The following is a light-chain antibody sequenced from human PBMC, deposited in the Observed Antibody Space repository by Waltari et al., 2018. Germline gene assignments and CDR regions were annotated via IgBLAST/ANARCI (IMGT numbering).Light chain of an antibody. Sequence: QSMLTQPPSVSGAPGQTVTISCTDSSSSIGAGYDVHWYQQVLGTAPKLLIYHNNNRPSAFPDRLAGLKSGASASLAITGVQAEDKADYYCQSYDFTVIGVVIFGGGTKLTVL. V-gene: IGLV1-40*01. J-gene: IGLJ2*01. CDR2: HNN. CDR3: QSYDFTVIGVVI. CDR1: SSSIGAGYD.